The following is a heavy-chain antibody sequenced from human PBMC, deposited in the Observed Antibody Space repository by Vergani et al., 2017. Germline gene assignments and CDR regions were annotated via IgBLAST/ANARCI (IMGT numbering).Heavy chain of an antibody. Sequence: QVQLQQWGAGLLKPSETLSLTCAVYGGSFSGYYWSWIHQPPGKGLEWIGEINHSGSTNYNPSLKSRVTISVDTSKNQFSLKLSSVTAADTAVYYCARGLRDRAAAGTDFDYWGQGTLVTVSS. CDR3: ARGLRDRAAAGTDFDY. D-gene: IGHD6-13*01. V-gene: IGHV4-34*01. CDR2: INHSGST. CDR1: GGSFSGYY. J-gene: IGHJ4*02.